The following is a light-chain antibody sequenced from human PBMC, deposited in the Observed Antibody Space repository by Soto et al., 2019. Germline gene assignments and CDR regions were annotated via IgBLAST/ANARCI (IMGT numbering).Light chain of an antibody. CDR1: QGISSY. V-gene: IGKV1-27*01. J-gene: IGKJ4*01. Sequence: DIQMTQSPSSLSASVGASVTITCRASQGISSYLAWYQQKPGKVPRLLIYAASTLQSGVPSRFSGSGSGTDFTLTISSLQPADVAPYYCQKYDSAPSLTFGGGTKVEIK. CDR2: AAS. CDR3: QKYDSAPSLT.